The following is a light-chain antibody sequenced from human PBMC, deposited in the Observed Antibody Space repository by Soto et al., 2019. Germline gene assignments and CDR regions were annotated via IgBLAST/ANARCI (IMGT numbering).Light chain of an antibody. J-gene: IGLJ1*01. CDR1: SSDVGGYNY. Sequence: QSVLTQPPSASGSPGQSVSLSCTGTSSDVGGYNYVSWYQQHPGKAPKLMIYEVNKLPSGVPDRVSGSKSGNTASLTVSGLQAEDEADYYCSSYAGSSNVFGTGTKLTVL. V-gene: IGLV2-8*01. CDR2: EVN. CDR3: SSYAGSSNV.